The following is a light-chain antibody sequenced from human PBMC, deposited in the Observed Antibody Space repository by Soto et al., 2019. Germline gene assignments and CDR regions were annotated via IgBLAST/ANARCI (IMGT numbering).Light chain of an antibody. CDR1: SGHSSNA. CDR2: INSDGSH. Sequence: QSVLTQSPSASASLGASVKLTCTLSSGHSSNAIAWHQQQPDKGPRYLMKINSDGSHIKGDGIPDRFSGSSSGAERYLTISSLQSEDEADYYCQAWVTAIGVFRGGTKLTVL. V-gene: IGLV4-69*01. CDR3: QAWVTAIGV. J-gene: IGLJ2*01.